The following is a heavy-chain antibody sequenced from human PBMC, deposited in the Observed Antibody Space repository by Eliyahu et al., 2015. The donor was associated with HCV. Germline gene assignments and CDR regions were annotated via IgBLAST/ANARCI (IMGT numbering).Heavy chain of an antibody. Sequence: EVQLVESGGGLVKPGGSLRLSCAASGFTFXSYSXNWVRQAPGKGLECVSSISSSSSYIYYADSVKGRFTISRDNAKNSLYLQMNSLRAEDTPVYYCARASIRSGSYFGVRVNAFDIWGQGTMVTVSS. CDR1: GFTFXSYS. J-gene: IGHJ3*02. CDR2: ISSSSSYI. V-gene: IGHV3-21*01. D-gene: IGHD1-26*01. CDR3: ARASIRSGSYFGVRVNAFDI.